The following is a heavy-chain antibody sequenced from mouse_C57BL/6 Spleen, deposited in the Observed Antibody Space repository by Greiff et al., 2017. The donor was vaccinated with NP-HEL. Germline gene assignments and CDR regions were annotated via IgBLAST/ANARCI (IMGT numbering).Heavy chain of an antibody. D-gene: IGHD2-4*01. CDR1: GYAFSSSW. V-gene: IGHV1-82*01. Sequence: QVQLKQSGPELVKPGASVKISCKASGYAFSSSWMNWVKQRPGKGLEWIGRIYPGDGDTNYNGKFKGKATLTADKSSSTAYMQLSSLTSEDSAVYFCARLGYDYDDGRFAYWGQGTLVTVSA. J-gene: IGHJ3*01. CDR3: ARLGYDYDDGRFAY. CDR2: IYPGDGDT.